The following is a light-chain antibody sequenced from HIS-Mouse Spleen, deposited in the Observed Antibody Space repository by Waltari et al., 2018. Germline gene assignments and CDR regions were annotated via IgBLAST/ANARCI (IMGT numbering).Light chain of an antibody. CDR1: AFPTQY. Sequence: SYELTQPPSVSVSPGQTARITCSGDAFPTQYAYWYQQKPGQAPVLVIYKDSERPSGIPERFSGSSSGTTVTLTSSGVQAEDEADYYCQSADSSGTYVFGTGTKVTVL. J-gene: IGLJ1*01. CDR3: QSADSSGTYV. CDR2: KDS. V-gene: IGLV3-25*03.